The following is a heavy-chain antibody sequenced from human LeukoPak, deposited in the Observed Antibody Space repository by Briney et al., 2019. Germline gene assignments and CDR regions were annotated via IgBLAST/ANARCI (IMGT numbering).Heavy chain of an antibody. J-gene: IGHJ4*02. D-gene: IGHD3-9*01. V-gene: IGHV3-23*01. Sequence: PGGSLRLSCAASGFTFSSCAMSWVRQAPGKGLEWVSAISGSGGSTYYADSVKGRFTISRDNSKNTLYLQMNSLRAEDTAVYYCAKGYDILTGYYFGQVDYWGQGTLVTVSS. CDR2: ISGSGGST. CDR1: GFTFSSCA. CDR3: AKGYDILTGYYFGQVDY.